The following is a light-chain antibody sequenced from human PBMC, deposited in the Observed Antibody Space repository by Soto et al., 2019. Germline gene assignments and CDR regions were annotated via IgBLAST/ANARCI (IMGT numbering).Light chain of an antibody. CDR3: QQYGGAPRT. J-gene: IGKJ1*01. CDR1: QSINSF. Sequence: EIVLTQSPGTLSLSPGEGATLSCRASQSINSFLAWYQPRRGQAPRLLIHGASNRATGIPDRFSGSGSGPDFTLTISRLEPEDFAVYYWQQYGGAPRTFGQGTKVDIK. V-gene: IGKV3-20*01. CDR2: GAS.